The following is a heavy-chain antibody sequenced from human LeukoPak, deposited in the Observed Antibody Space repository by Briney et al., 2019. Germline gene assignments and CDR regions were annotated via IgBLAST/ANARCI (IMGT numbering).Heavy chain of an antibody. J-gene: IGHJ4*02. V-gene: IGHV1-3*01. D-gene: IGHD5-12*01. CDR2: VNAGNGNT. CDR1: GYTFTSYA. CDR3: ARTDPHSGYDGSNFDY. Sequence: ASVKVSCKASGYTFTSYAMHWVRQAPGQRLEWMGWVNAGNGNTEYSQKFQGRVTITRDTSASTAYMELSSLRSEDTAVYYCARTDPHSGYDGSNFDYWGQGTLVTVSS.